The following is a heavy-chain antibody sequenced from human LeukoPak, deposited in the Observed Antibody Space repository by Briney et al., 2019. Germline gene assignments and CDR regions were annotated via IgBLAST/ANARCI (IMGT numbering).Heavy chain of an antibody. J-gene: IGHJ4*02. V-gene: IGHV3-66*02. CDR2: IYSGGST. CDR1: GFTVGSNY. Sequence: GGSLRLSCAGSGFTVGSNYMSWVRQAPGKGLEWVSVIYSGGSTYYADSVKGRFTISRDNSKNTLYLQMNSLRAEDTAVYHCARDNRAFSSSGYFDYWGQGTLVTVSS. D-gene: IGHD3-22*01. CDR3: ARDNRAFSSSGYFDY.